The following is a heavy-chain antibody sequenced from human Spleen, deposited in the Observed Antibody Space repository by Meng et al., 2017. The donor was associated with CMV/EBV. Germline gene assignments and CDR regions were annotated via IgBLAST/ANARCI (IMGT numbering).Heavy chain of an antibody. CDR1: GDSVSSNSAA. V-gene: IGHV6-1*01. CDR2: TYYRSKWNN. D-gene: IGHD6-13*01. J-gene: IGHJ5*02. CDR3: ARASLAAYGCLDP. Sequence: SQTLSLTCAISGDSVSSNSAAWNWIRQSPSRGLEWLGRTYYRSKWNNDYAVSVKSRIAINPDTSKNQFSLKLTSVTAADTAVYFCARASLAAYGCLDPWGQGTLVTVSS.